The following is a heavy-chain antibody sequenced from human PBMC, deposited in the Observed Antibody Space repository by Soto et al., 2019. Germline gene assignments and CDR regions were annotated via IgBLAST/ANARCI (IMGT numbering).Heavy chain of an antibody. CDR2: INHSGST. CDR3: ARVGYSSSWYLDFNYYYGMDV. CDR1: GGSISSGGYY. V-gene: IGHV4-31*03. D-gene: IGHD6-13*01. J-gene: IGHJ6*02. Sequence: SETLSLTCTVSGGSISSGGYYWSWIRQHPGKGLEWIGEINHSGSTNYNPSLKSRVTISVDTSKNQFSLKLSSVTAADTAVYYCARVGYSSSWYLDFNYYYGMDVWGQGTTVTVSS.